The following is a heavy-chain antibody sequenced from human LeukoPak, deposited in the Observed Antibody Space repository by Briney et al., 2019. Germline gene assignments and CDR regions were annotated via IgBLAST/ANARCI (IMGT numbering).Heavy chain of an antibody. J-gene: IGHJ4*02. CDR2: ISSSSSYI. D-gene: IGHD5-24*01. CDR3: ARGEMADRFDY. Sequence: GGSLRLSCAVSGFTFSSYSMNWVRQAPGKGLEWVSSISSSSSYIYYADSVKGRFTISRDNAKNSLYLQMNSLRAEDTAVYYCARGEMADRFDYWGQGTLVTVSS. CDR1: GFTFSSYS. V-gene: IGHV3-21*01.